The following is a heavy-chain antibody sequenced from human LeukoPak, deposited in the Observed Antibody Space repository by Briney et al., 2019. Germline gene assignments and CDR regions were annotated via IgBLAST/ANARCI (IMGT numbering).Heavy chain of an antibody. Sequence: GGSLRLSCAASGFTFSSYEMNWVRQAPGKGLEWVSYISSSGSTIYYADSVKGRFTISRDNAKNSLYLQMNSLRAEDTAVYYCARESSRGDAYDYWGQGTLVTVSS. V-gene: IGHV3-48*03. CDR3: ARESSRGDAYDY. CDR2: ISSSGSTI. D-gene: IGHD3-10*01. J-gene: IGHJ4*02. CDR1: GFTFSSYE.